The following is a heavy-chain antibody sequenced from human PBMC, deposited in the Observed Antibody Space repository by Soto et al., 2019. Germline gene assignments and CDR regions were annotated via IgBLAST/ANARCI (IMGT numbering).Heavy chain of an antibody. D-gene: IGHD1-26*01. CDR3: ARGDQYDILHRYYAMDV. CDR2: IAYDGINK. CDR1: GFTFNKFD. V-gene: IGHV3-30-3*01. J-gene: IGHJ6*02. Sequence: QVQLVESGGGVVQPGTSLRLSCVASGFTFNKFDMHWIRQTPDKRLQWVAFIAYDGINKYYTGSVKGRFSVSRDNSKNTVSLQMNNLGLEDTAPYFCARGDQYDILHRYYAMDVWGPGTTVTISS.